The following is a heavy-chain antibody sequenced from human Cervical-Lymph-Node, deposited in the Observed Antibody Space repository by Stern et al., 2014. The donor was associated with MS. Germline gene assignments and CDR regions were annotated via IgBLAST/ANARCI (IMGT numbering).Heavy chain of an antibody. CDR1: GGSISSGSHY. CDR2: TYTSGST. D-gene: IGHD6-19*01. Sequence: VQLVESGPGLVKPSQTLSLTCTVSGGSISSGSHYWSWIRQPAGKGLEWIGRTYTSGSTNYNPSLKSRVTISVDTSNNQFSLRVSSVTAADTAVYYCARGYSSGLDYFDYWGQGTLVTVSS. V-gene: IGHV4-61*02. CDR3: ARGYSSGLDYFDY. J-gene: IGHJ4*02.